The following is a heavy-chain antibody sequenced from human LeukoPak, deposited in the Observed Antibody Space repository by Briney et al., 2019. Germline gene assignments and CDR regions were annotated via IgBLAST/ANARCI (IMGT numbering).Heavy chain of an antibody. Sequence: GGSLRLPCAASGFTFSSYAMSWVRQAPGKGLEWVSAISGSGGSTYYADSVKGRFTISRDNSKNTLYLQMNSLRAEDTAVYYCAKDVWGVAVAGTGGFDYWGQGTLVTVSS. D-gene: IGHD6-19*01. V-gene: IGHV3-23*01. CDR3: AKDVWGVAVAGTGGFDY. CDR1: GFTFSSYA. CDR2: ISGSGGST. J-gene: IGHJ4*02.